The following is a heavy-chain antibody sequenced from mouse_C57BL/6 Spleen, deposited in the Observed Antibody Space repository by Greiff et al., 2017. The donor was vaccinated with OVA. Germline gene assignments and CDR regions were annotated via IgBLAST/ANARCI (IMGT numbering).Heavy chain of an antibody. CDR2: IYPRSGNT. V-gene: IGHV1-81*01. CDR1: GYPFTSYG. D-gene: IGHD6-1*01. CDR3: AREGSAYYFDY. Sequence: QVQLQQSGAELARPGASVKLSCKASGYPFTSYGISWVKQRTGQGLVWIGEIYPRSGNTYYNEKFKGKATLTADKSSSTAYMELRSLTSEDSAVYFCAREGSAYYFDYWGQGTTLTVSS. J-gene: IGHJ2*01.